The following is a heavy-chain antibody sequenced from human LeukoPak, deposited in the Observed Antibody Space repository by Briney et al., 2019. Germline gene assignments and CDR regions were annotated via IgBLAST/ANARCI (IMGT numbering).Heavy chain of an antibody. CDR3: ARELVVVPAATGAKKPYYYYYGMDV. D-gene: IGHD2-2*01. J-gene: IGHJ6*02. CDR2: IYYSGST. CDR1: GGSISSGGYY. Sequence: SQTLSLTCTVSGGSISSGGYYWSWIRQHPGKGLEWIGYIYYSGSTYYNPSLKSRVTISVDTSKNQFSLKLSSVTAADTAVYYCARELVVVPAATGAKKPYYYYYGMDVWGQGTTVTVSS. V-gene: IGHV4-31*03.